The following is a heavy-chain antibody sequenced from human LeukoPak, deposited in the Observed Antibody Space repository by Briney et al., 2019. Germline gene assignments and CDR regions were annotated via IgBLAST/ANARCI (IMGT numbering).Heavy chain of an antibody. CDR2: IYYSGST. CDR1: GGSISSGGYY. V-gene: IGHV4-31*03. J-gene: IGHJ6*04. CDR3: ARVPRPNYYYYYGMDV. Sequence: SETLSLTCTVSGGSISSGGYYWSWIRQHPGKGLEWIGYIYYSGSTYYNPSLKSRVTILVDTSKNQFSLKLSSVTAADTAVYYCARVPRPNYYYYYGMDVWGKGTTVTVSS.